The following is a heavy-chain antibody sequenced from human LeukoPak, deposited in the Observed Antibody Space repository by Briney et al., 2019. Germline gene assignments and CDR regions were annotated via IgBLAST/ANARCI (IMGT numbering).Heavy chain of an antibody. V-gene: IGHV3-11*04. J-gene: IGHJ4*02. D-gene: IGHD3-3*01. CDR3: SRNGKWSGPNDY. CDR2: ISSGGSNI. CDR1: GGSISSNIYY. Sequence: LSLTCTVSGGSISSNIYYWGWIRQPPGKGLEWVSYISSGGSNIYDADSVRGRFTISRDNTKNSLYLQMNSLRAEDTAVYYCSRNGKWSGPNDYWGQGTLVTVSS.